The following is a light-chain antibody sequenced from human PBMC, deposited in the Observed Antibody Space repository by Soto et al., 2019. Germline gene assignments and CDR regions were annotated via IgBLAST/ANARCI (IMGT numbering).Light chain of an antibody. CDR2: SND. CDR3: ATWDDSLNGPV. V-gene: IGLV1-44*01. Sequence: QLVLTQPPSASGTPGQRVAMPCSGSKSNIGNNTVNWYQQLPVTAPKLLIYSNDQRPSGVPDRFSGSKSGTSASLAISGLLSEDEADYYCATWDDSLNGPVFGGGTKLTVL. J-gene: IGLJ3*02. CDR1: KSNIGNNT.